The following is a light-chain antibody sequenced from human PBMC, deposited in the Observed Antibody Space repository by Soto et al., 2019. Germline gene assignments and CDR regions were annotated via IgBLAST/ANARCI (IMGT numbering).Light chain of an antibody. CDR2: SAS. J-gene: IGKJ4*01. Sequence: ETVMTQSPATLSVSPWXRATLSCRSSQSENSNLACYQQKTGKGPRLLIYSASTRATGIHARISGSGSEKEFTLNISSLQSEDFAVYYCNQYHYWSRPSFGGGTKVDIK. CDR3: NQYHYWSRPS. CDR1: QSENSN. V-gene: IGKV3-15*01.